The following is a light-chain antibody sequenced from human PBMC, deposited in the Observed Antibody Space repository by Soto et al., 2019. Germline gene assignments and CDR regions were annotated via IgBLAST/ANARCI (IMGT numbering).Light chain of an antibody. Sequence: QSAVTQPPSASGTPGQRVTISCSGSSSNIGSNTVNWYQQLPGTAPKLVIYSNNQRPSGVPDRFSGSKSGSSASLAISGLQSEDEADYYCVAWDDSLNGYVVFGGGTQLTVL. V-gene: IGLV1-44*01. CDR2: SNN. J-gene: IGLJ2*01. CDR1: SSNIGSNT. CDR3: VAWDDSLNGYVV.